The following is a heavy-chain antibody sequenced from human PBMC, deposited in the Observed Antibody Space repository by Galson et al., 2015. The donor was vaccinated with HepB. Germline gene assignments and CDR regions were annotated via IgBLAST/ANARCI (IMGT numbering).Heavy chain of an antibody. J-gene: IGHJ3*02. Sequence: QSGAEVKKPGESLRISCKGSGYSFTSYWISWVRQMPGKGLEWMGRIDPSDSYTNYSPSFQGHVTISADKSISTAYLQWSSLKASDTAMYYCARHMGMATILWAFDIWGQGTMVTVSS. CDR3: ARHMGMATILWAFDI. V-gene: IGHV5-10-1*01. D-gene: IGHD5-24*01. CDR2: IDPSDSYT. CDR1: GYSFTSYW.